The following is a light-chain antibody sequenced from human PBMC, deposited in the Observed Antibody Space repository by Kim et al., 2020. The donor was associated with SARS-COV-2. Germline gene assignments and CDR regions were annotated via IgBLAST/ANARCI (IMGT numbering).Light chain of an antibody. Sequence: SVSPGQTASITCSGSRFGDKYAYWYQKKPGQSPVLVIYQHTKRPAGISQRFSGSSSGNTATLTISRAQTMDEADYYCQAWDSSTAVFGGGTQLTVL. CDR1: RFGDKY. V-gene: IGLV3-1*01. CDR3: QAWDSSTAV. J-gene: IGLJ3*02. CDR2: QHT.